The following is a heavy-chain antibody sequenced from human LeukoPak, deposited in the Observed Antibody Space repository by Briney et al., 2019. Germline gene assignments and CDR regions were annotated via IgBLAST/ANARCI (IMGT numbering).Heavy chain of an antibody. V-gene: IGHV1-18*01. CDR3: ARVPFLTGSGSPDY. CDR1: GYTFTSYG. Sequence: ASVKVSCKASGYTFTSYGISWVRQAPGQGLEWMGWISAYNGNTNYAQKLQGRVTMTTDTSTSTAYMELRSLRSDDTAVYYCARVPFLTGSGSPDYWGQGTLVTVSS. CDR2: ISAYNGNT. J-gene: IGHJ4*02. D-gene: IGHD3-10*01.